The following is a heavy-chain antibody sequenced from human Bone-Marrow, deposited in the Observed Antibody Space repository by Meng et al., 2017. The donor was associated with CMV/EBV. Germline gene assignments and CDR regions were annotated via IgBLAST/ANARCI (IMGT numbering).Heavy chain of an antibody. V-gene: IGHV3-23*01. CDR1: GFTFSSYA. Sequence: GESLKISCAASGFTFSSYAMSWVRQAPGKGLEWVSAISGSGGSTYYADSVKGRFTISRDNSKNTLYLQMNSLRAEDTAVYYCAKNPAAAGKIGSDYWDQGTLVTVPS. CDR2: ISGSGGST. CDR3: AKNPAAAGKIGSDY. J-gene: IGHJ4*02. D-gene: IGHD6-13*01.